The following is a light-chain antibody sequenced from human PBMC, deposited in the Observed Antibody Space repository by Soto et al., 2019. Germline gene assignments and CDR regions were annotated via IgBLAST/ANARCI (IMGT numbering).Light chain of an antibody. CDR2: GAS. CDR3: QQYHYWWT. Sequence: EIVMTQSPATLSVSPGERATLSCRASQSVSSNVAWYQQKPGQAPRLLIYGASTRATGIPARFSGSGSGTEFTLTISSLQSEDFAVYYCQQYHYWWTFGQGTRW. CDR1: QSVSSN. V-gene: IGKV3-15*01. J-gene: IGKJ1*01.